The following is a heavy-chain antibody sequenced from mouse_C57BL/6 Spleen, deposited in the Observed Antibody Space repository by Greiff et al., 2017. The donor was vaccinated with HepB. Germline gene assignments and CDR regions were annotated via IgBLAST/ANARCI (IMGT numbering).Heavy chain of an antibody. CDR1: GYSFTSYY. CDR3: ASIYYGNYYFDY. V-gene: IGHV1-66*01. Sequence: QVQLQQSGPELVKPGASVKISCKASGYSFTSYYIHWVKQRPGQGLEWIGWIYPGSGNTKYNEKFKGKATLTADTSSSTAYMQLSSLPSEDSAVYYCASIYYGNYYFDYWGQGTTLTVSS. CDR2: IYPGSGNT. D-gene: IGHD2-1*01. J-gene: IGHJ2*01.